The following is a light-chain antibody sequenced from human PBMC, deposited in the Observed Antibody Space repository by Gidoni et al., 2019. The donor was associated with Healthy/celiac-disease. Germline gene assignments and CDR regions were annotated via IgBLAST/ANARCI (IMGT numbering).Light chain of an antibody. CDR1: QSVSSY. CDR3: QQSSNWPPT. CDR2: DAS. Sequence: EIVFTQSPATLSLSPGERATLSCRASQSVSSYLAWYQQKPGQSPRLLIYDASNRATGIPARFSGSGSGTDFTLTISRLETEDFAVYYCQQSSNWPPTFGPGTKVDIK. V-gene: IGKV3-11*01. J-gene: IGKJ3*01.